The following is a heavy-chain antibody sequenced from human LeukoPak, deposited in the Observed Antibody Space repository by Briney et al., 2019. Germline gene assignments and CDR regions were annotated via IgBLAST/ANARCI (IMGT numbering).Heavy chain of an antibody. Sequence: PGGSLRLSCAASGFTFSSYAMHWVRQAPGKGLEWVAVISYDGSNKYYAESVKGRFTISRDDSKNTVYLQMNSLRAEDTAVYYCARVGYTSSWGERYYFDHWGQGTLVTVSS. CDR1: GFTFSSYA. CDR3: ARVGYTSSWGERYYFDH. J-gene: IGHJ4*02. D-gene: IGHD6-13*01. CDR2: ISYDGSNK. V-gene: IGHV3-30*14.